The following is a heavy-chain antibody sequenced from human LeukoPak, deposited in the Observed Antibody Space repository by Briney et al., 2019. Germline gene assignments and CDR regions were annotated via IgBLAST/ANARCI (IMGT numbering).Heavy chain of an antibody. J-gene: IGHJ5*02. V-gene: IGHV5-51*01. CDR2: INPGDSDT. CDR1: GYSFTSSW. D-gene: IGHD3-10*01. CDR3: ARQPGAGWFDP. Sequence: GASLQISCQSSGYSFTSSWIGWARQLPGKGLEWMAIINPGDSDTRYSPSFQGQVTISADKSISTVYLQWGSLKASDTAMYYCARQPGAGWFDPWGQGTLVTVSS.